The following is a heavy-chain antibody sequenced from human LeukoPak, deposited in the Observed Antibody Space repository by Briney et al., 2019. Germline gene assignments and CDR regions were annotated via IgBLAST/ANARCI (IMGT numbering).Heavy chain of an antibody. CDR2: INHSGST. CDR1: GGSFSGYY. Sequence: SETLSLTCAVYGGSFSGYYWSWIRQPPGKGLEWIGEINHSGSTNYNPSLKSRVTISVDTSKNQFSLKLSSVTAADTAVYYCARGRRKYCSSTSCPPNYYYYGMDVWGQRTTVTVSS. J-gene: IGHJ6*02. V-gene: IGHV4-34*01. D-gene: IGHD2-2*01. CDR3: ARGRRKYCSSTSCPPNYYYYGMDV.